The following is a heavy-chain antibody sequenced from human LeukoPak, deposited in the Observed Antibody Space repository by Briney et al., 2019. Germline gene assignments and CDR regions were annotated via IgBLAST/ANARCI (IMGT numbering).Heavy chain of an antibody. CDR1: GYTFSAHY. Sequence: ASVKVSCKASGYTFSAHYIHWVRQAPGQGLEWMGWINPNSGGTNYAQKFQGRVTMTRDTSISTAYMELSRLRSDDTAVYYCTGGRDYFDYWGQGTLVTVSS. CDR2: INPNSGGT. J-gene: IGHJ4*02. CDR3: TGGRDYFDY. V-gene: IGHV1-2*02. D-gene: IGHD1-26*01.